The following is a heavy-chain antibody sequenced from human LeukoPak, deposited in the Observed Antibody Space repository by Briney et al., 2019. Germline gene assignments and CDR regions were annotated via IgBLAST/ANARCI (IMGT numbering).Heavy chain of an antibody. V-gene: IGHV1-2*02. D-gene: IGHD2-15*01. Sequence: ASVKVSCKASGYTFTGYYMHWVRQAPGQGLEWMGWINPNSGGTNYAQKFQGRVTMTRDTSISTAYMELSRLRSDDTAVYYCARDHGYCSGGSCLEGAFDIWGQGTMVTVSS. J-gene: IGHJ3*02. CDR3: ARDHGYCSGGSCLEGAFDI. CDR2: INPNSGGT. CDR1: GYTFTGYY.